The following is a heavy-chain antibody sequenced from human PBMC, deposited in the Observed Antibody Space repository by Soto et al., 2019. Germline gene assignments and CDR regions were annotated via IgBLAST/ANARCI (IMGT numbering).Heavy chain of an antibody. CDR2: IYYSGST. J-gene: IGHJ6*02. V-gene: IGHV4-39*01. CDR1: GGSISSSSYC. CDR3: APNLPQFYDPVAGMDV. D-gene: IGHD2-15*01. Sequence: SETLSLTCIVSGGSISSSSYCWSWIRQPPGKGLEWIGSIYYSGSTYYNPSLKSRVTISVDTSKNQFSLKLSSATAADTAVYYCAPNLPQFYDPVAGMDVWGQGTTVTVSS.